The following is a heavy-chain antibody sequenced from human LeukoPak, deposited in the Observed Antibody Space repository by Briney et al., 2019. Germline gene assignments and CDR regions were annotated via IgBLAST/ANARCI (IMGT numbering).Heavy chain of an antibody. V-gene: IGHV4-59*01. CDR1: GGPISSYY. Sequence: SETLSLTCTVSGGPISSYYWSWIRQPPGKGLEWIGYIYYSGSTNYNPSLKSRVTISVDTSKNQFSLKLSSVTAADTAVYYCARGYCGGDCYTPWGQGTLVTVSS. D-gene: IGHD2-21*02. CDR3: ARGYCGGDCYTP. J-gene: IGHJ5*02. CDR2: IYYSGST.